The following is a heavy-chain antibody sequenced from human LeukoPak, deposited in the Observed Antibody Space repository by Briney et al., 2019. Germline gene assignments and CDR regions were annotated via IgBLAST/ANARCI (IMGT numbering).Heavy chain of an antibody. V-gene: IGHV3-23*01. D-gene: IGHD6-13*01. CDR1: GFTFSSYA. Sequence: GGSLRLSCAASGFTFSSYAMSWVRQAPGKGLEWVSVISGSGGSTYYADSVKGRFTISRDNSKNTLYLQMNSLRAEDTAVYYCAKWLAAAGIYGMDVWGQGTTVTVSS. CDR3: AKWLAAAGIYGMDV. CDR2: ISGSGGST. J-gene: IGHJ6*02.